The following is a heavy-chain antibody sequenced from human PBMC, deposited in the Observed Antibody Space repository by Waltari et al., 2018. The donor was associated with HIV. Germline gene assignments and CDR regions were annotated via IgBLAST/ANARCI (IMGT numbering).Heavy chain of an antibody. D-gene: IGHD3-22*01. CDR1: GFTVSSNY. Sequence: EVQLVESGGGLVQPGGSLRLSCAAFGFTVSSNYMSWVRQAPGKGLEWVSLINSGGGTYYADSVKGRFTIYRDNTKNTLYLQMSSLRAEDTAVFYCATSSSGYLDYWGQGTLITVSS. V-gene: IGHV3-66*01. J-gene: IGHJ4*02. CDR3: ATSSSGYLDY. CDR2: INSGGGT.